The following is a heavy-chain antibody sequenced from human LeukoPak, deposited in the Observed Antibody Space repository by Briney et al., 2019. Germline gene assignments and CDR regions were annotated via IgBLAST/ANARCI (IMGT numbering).Heavy chain of an antibody. CDR3: ATARAVYDTSGDYAYYFDY. CDR1: GYSFANSW. Sequence: GESLKISCKGSGYSFANSWIDWVRQMPGTGLEWMGIIYPGDSNTYYSPSFQGQVSISADRSITTAYLQWSSLKASDTAMYFCATARAVYDTSGDYAYYFDYWGQGILVTVSS. D-gene: IGHD3-22*01. V-gene: IGHV5-51*01. CDR2: IYPGDSNT. J-gene: IGHJ4*02.